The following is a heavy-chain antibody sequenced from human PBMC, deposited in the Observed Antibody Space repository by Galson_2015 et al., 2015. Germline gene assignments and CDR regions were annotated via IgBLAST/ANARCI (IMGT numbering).Heavy chain of an antibody. Sequence: PALVTPTPTLTLACTFSGFSLSTRGVGVGWIRQPPGKALEWLALIYWYDDKRYSPSLKSRLTITKDTSKNQVVLTMTNMDPVDTATYYCAHNTHTATLRFWGQGALVTVSS. D-gene: IGHD5-18*01. CDR3: AHNTHTATLRF. CDR1: GFSLSTRGVG. J-gene: IGHJ4*02. V-gene: IGHV2-5*01. CDR2: IYWYDDK.